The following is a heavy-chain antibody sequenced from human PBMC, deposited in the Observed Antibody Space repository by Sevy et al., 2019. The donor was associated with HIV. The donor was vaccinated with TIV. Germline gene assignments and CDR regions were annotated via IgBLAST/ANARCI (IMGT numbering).Heavy chain of an antibody. CDR3: ARRQAAKRDTIFVFDY. V-gene: IGHV4-59*01. J-gene: IGHJ4*02. CDR1: GGSISSYY. Sequence: SETLSLTCTVSGGSISSYYWSWIRQPPGKGLEWIGYIYYSGSTNYNPSLKSRVTISVDTSKNQFSLKLSSVTAADTAVYYCARRQAAKRDTIFVFDYWGQGTLVTVSS. CDR2: IYYSGST. D-gene: IGHD3-3*01.